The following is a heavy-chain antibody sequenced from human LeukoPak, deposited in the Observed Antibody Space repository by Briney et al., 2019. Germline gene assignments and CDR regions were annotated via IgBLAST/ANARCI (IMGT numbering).Heavy chain of an antibody. D-gene: IGHD5-12*01. V-gene: IGHV3-48*01. CDR3: ARGRGYSGYDPTY. Sequence: GGSLRLSCAASGFTFSTCSMNWVRQAPGKGLEWVSHITVSGDEMYYADSVKGRFTVSRDNARNSAYLQMNNLRVEDTAVYFCARGRGYSGYDPTYWGQGTLVTVSS. CDR1: GFTFSTCS. J-gene: IGHJ4*02. CDR2: ITVSGDEM.